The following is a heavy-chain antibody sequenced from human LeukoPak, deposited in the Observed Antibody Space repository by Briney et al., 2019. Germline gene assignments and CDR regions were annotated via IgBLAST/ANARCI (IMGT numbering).Heavy chain of an antibody. CDR2: ISDSGGTP. V-gene: IGHV3-23*01. J-gene: IGHJ4*02. Sequence: AGGSLRLSCAASGFTFSNYGMSWVRQAPGKGLEWVSGISDSGGTPYYADSVKGRFTISRDNSKNTLYLQMNSLRAEDTAIYYCAKDYGYGSGSYYYFEYWGQGTLVTVSS. D-gene: IGHD3-10*01. CDR1: GFTFSNYG. CDR3: AKDYGYGSGSYYYFEY.